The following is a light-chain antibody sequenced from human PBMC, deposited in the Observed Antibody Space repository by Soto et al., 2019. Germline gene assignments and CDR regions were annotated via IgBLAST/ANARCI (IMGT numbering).Light chain of an antibody. Sequence: EIVMTQSPDTLSVFPGESVTLSCRASQSVGVNVGWYQQRPGQAPRLLIYGASTRATGIPDRFSGSGSGTEFTLTISSLQSEDFAVYFCQHCNTWLWTFGQWTKVEI. CDR3: QHCNTWLWT. J-gene: IGKJ1*01. CDR1: QSVGVN. CDR2: GAS. V-gene: IGKV3-15*01.